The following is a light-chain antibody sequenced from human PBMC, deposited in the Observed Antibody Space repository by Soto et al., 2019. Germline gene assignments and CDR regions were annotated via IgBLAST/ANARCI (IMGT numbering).Light chain of an antibody. J-gene: IGKJ1*01. CDR1: QAINIW. CDR2: GAS. CDR3: EQYQTYPWT. V-gene: IGKV1-5*01. Sequence: DVQMTQSPSTLSASLGDSVTLTCRASQAINIWLAWYQQKPGKAPKLLIYGASTLESGVPSRFSGSGSGTEFTLTIYSLQPDDFATYYCEQYQTYPWTFGQGTKVEIK.